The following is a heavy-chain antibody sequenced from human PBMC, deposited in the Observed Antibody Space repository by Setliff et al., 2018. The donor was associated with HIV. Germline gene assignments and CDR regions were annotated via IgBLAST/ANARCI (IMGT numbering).Heavy chain of an antibody. D-gene: IGHD2-2*01. J-gene: IGHJ4*02. CDR1: GYTFTSYA. V-gene: IGHV1-69*11. CDR2: IIPFHGTV. Sequence: ASVKVSCKASGYTFTSYAMHWVRQAPGQRLEWMGWIIPFHGTVNYAQKFQGRVTITADESTNTGYMELSGLRFEDTAVYYCARESTCSSTSCPKVLDYWGQGTLVTVSS. CDR3: ARESTCSSTSCPKVLDY.